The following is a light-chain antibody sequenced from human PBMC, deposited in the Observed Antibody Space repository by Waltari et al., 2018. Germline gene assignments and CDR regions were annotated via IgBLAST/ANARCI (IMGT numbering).Light chain of an antibody. J-gene: IGLJ2*01. CDR2: GVT. CDR1: SSDIDTYNY. V-gene: IGLV2-14*03. Sequence: SALTQPASVSGSPGQSITISCTATSSDIDTYNYVAWYQPHPAKAPKLIIYGVTNRPSGVSSRFSGSGSGRTASLTISGLQAEDEADYYCSAYSGTKNRVLFGGGTKVTVL. CDR3: SAYSGTKNRVL.